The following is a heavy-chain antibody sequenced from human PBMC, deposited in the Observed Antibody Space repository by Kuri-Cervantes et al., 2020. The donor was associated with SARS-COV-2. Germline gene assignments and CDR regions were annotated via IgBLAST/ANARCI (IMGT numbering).Heavy chain of an antibody. J-gene: IGHJ3*02. CDR3: ARLVFVDAFDI. CDR2: ISNDGSHT. Sequence: LSLTCAASGYTFINSHMSWVRQAPGKGLEWVSYISNDGSHTNNAESVKGRFTISRDNAKNSLYLQMNSLRAEDTAVYYCARLVFVDAFDIWGQGTMVTVSS. CDR1: GYTFINSH. D-gene: IGHD2-2*01. V-gene: IGHV3-11*06.